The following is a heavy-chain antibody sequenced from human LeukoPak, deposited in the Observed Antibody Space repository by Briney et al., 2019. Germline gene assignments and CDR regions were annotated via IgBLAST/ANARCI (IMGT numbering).Heavy chain of an antibody. V-gene: IGHV3-23*01. D-gene: IGHD3-9*01. CDR2: ISGSGGST. Sequence: GGSLRLSCAASGFTFSSYAMSWVRQAPGKGLEWVSAISGSGGSTYYADSVKGRFTISRDNSKNTLYLQMNSLRAEDTAVYYCAKEGIRDDILTLYGMDVRGQGTTVTVSS. CDR3: AKEGIRDDILTLYGMDV. J-gene: IGHJ6*02. CDR1: GFTFSSYA.